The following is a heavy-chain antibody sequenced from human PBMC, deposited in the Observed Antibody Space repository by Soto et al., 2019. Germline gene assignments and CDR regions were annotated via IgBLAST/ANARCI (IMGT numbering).Heavy chain of an antibody. D-gene: IGHD6-13*01. CDR3: ARDRIAAASSTAFDI. CDR2: ISSSSSYI. CDR1: GFTFSSYA. V-gene: IGHV3-21*01. Sequence: PGGSLRLSCAASGFTFSSYAMNWVRQAPGKGLEWVSSISSSSSYIYYADSVKGRFTISRDNAKNSLYLQMNSLRAEDMAVYYCARDRIAAASSTAFDIWGQGTMVTVSS. J-gene: IGHJ3*02.